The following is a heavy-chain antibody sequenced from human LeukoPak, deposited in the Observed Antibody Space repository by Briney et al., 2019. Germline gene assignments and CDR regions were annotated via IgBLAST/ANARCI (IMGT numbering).Heavy chain of an antibody. D-gene: IGHD2-15*01. Sequence: SETLSLTCTVSGGSISSYYWSWIRQPAGKGLEWIGRIYTSGSTNYNPSLKSRVTMSVDTSKNQFSLKLSSVTAADTAVYYCASRYCSGGSCYYWFDPWGQGTLVTVSS. CDR1: GGSISSYY. V-gene: IGHV4-4*07. CDR3: ASRYCSGGSCYYWFDP. J-gene: IGHJ5*02. CDR2: IYTSGST.